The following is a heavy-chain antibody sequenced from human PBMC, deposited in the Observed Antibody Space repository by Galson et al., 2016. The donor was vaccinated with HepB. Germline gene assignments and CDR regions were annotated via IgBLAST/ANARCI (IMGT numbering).Heavy chain of an antibody. D-gene: IGHD3/OR15-3a*01. CDR2: INTYNGKT. V-gene: IGHV1-18*04. J-gene: IGHJ6*03. Sequence: SVKVSCKASGYTFTSYGVSWVRQAPGQGLEWMGWINTYNGKTDSAQNLQGRVTMTTDTSTTTASLELRSLRSDDTAVYYCARVMFCRLSVIGAPGGYYYYMDVWGKGTTVTVSS. CDR1: GYTFTSYG. CDR3: ARVMFCRLSVIGAPGGYYYYMDV.